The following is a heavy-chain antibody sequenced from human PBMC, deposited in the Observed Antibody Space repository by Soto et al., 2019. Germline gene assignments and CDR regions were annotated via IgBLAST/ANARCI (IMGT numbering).Heavy chain of an antibody. V-gene: IGHV1-46*04. CDR1: GYAFSSYD. CDR3: ARDGDDCSTTPCYMIDY. CDR2: FDPEGGGA. D-gene: IGHD2-2*02. Sequence: KRYWQAAGYAFSSYDRHWVRQAQKKGLEWMGGFDPEGGGAIYAQKWHGRVTITRGTSASTAYMELRSLRSEDTAVYYCARDGDDCSTTPCYMIDYWGQGTLVSVSS. J-gene: IGHJ4*02.